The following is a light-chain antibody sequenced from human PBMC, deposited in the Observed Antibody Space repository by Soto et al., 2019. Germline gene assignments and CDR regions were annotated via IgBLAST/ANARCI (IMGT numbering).Light chain of an antibody. V-gene: IGLV1-47*01. CDR2: RNN. CDR1: CSNIGSNY. J-gene: IGLJ1*01. CDR3: AAWDDSLSGPV. Sequence: QSVLTQPPSASGTPGQRVTISCSGSCSNIGSNYVYWYQQLPGTAPKLLIYRNNQRPSGVPDRFSGSKSGTSASLAISGLRSEDEADYYCAAWDDSLSGPVFGTGTKLTVL.